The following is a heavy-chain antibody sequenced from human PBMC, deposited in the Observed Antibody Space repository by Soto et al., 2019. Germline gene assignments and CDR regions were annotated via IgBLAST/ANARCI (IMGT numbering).Heavy chain of an antibody. D-gene: IGHD3-3*01. CDR2: ISSSSSTI. CDR3: ARDLESGWNYYYGMDV. V-gene: IGHV3-48*02. J-gene: IGHJ6*02. Sequence: PGESLKISCAASGFTFSSYSMNWVRQAPGKGLEWVSYISSSSSTIYYADSVKGRFTISRDNAKNSLYLQMNSLRDEDTAVYYCARDLESGWNYYYGMDVWGQGTTVTVSS. CDR1: GFTFSSYS.